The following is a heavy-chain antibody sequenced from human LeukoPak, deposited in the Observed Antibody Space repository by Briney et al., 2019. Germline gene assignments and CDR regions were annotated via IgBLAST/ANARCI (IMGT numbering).Heavy chain of an antibody. CDR1: GFTFSSYS. CDR3: ASLITYYDFWSGYY. J-gene: IGHJ4*02. CDR2: ISSSSSYI. Sequence: PGGSLRLSCAASGFTFSSYSMNWVRQAPGEGLEWVSSISSSSSYIYYADSVKGRFTISRDNAKNSLYLQMNSLRAEDTAVYYCASLITYYDFWSGYYWGQGTLVTVSS. D-gene: IGHD3-3*01. V-gene: IGHV3-21*01.